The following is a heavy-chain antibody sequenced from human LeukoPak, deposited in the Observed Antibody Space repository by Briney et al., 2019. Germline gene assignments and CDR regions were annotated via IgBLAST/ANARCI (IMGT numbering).Heavy chain of an antibody. J-gene: IGHJ4*02. CDR1: GGSFSGYY. Sequence: SETLSLTCAVYGGSFSGYYWSWIRQPPGKGLEWIGEINHSGSTNYNPSLKSRVTISVDTSKNQFSLKLSSVTAADTAVYYCARVYEVVYAIDYWGQGTLVTVSS. CDR3: ARVYEVVYAIDY. D-gene: IGHD2-15*01. V-gene: IGHV4-34*01. CDR2: INHSGST.